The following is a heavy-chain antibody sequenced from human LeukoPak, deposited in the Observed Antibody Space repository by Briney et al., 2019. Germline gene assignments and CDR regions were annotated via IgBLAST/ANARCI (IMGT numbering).Heavy chain of an antibody. V-gene: IGHV4-34*01. J-gene: IGHJ5*02. CDR1: GGSFSGYY. CDR3: ATRPDIAATGPGWFDP. CDR2: INHSGST. D-gene: IGHD6-13*01. Sequence: SETLSLTCAVSGGSFSGYYWSWIRQPPGKGLEWIGEINHSGSTNYNSSLKSRVTISVDTSKNQFSLKLSSVTAADTAVYYCATRPDIAATGPGWFDPWGQGTLVTVSS.